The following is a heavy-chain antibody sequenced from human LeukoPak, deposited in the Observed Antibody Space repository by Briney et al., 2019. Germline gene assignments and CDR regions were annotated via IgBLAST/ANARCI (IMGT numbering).Heavy chain of an antibody. V-gene: IGHV3-23*01. CDR3: ARWAYYYDSSGTPGAFDI. J-gene: IGHJ3*02. CDR2: ISGSGGST. D-gene: IGHD3-22*01. Sequence: GGSLRHSCAASGFTFSSYAMSWVRQAPGKGLEWVSAISGSGGSTYYADSVKGRFTISRDNTKNTLYLQMNSLRAEDTAVYYCARWAYYYDSSGTPGAFDIWGQGTMVTVSS. CDR1: GFTFSSYA.